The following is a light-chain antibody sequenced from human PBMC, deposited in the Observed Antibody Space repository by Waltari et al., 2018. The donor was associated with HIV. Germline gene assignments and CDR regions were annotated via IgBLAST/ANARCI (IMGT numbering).Light chain of an antibody. J-gene: IGLJ2*01. V-gene: IGLV1-44*01. CDR2: SNN. Sequence: QSVLTQPPSASGTPGQRVTISCSGSSSHIGSNTVNWYQQLPGTAPKLLIYSNNLRPSGVPDRFSGSRSGTSASLAISGLQSEDEAYYYCAAWDDSLRGVFGGGTKLTVL. CDR1: SSHIGSNT. CDR3: AAWDDSLRGV.